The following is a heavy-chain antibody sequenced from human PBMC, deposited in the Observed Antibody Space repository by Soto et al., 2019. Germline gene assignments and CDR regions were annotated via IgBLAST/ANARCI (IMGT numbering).Heavy chain of an antibody. D-gene: IGHD3-10*01. CDR3: APSSGSFYPNYFDY. Sequence: GGSLRLSCAASGFTFSSYAMSWVRQAPGKGLEWVSGISGSGAGTYYADFVKGRFIISRDNSKNTLYLQMNSLRADDTAVYYCAPSSGSFYPNYFDYWGQGALVTVSS. CDR2: ISGSGAGT. V-gene: IGHV3-23*01. CDR1: GFTFSSYA. J-gene: IGHJ4*02.